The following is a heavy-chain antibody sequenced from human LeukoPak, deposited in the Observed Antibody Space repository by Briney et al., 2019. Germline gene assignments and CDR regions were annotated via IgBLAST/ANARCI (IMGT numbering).Heavy chain of an antibody. J-gene: IGHJ6*03. CDR1: GFTVSSNY. D-gene: IGHD3-10*01. V-gene: IGHV3-53*01. CDR3: ASGSGSYRTPYYYMDV. Sequence: PGGSLRLSCAASGFTVSSNYMSWVRQAPGKGLERVSVIYSGRSTYYADSVKGRFTISRDNSKNTLYLQMNSLRAEDTAVYYCASGSGSYRTPYYYMDVWGTGTTVTVSS. CDR2: IYSGRST.